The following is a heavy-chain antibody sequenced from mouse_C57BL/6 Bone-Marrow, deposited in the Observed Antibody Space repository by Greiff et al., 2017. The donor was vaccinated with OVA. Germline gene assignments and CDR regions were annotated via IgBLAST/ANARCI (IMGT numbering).Heavy chain of an antibody. D-gene: IGHD2-2*01. V-gene: IGHV5-4*01. CDR2: ISDGGSYT. CDR1: GFTFSSYA. Sequence: EVKLEESGGGLVKPGGSLKLSCAASGFTFSSYAMSWVRQTPEKRLEWVATISDGGSYTYYPDNVKGRFTISRDNAKNNLYLQMSHLKSEDTAMYYCARDNGYDGGAMDYWGQGTSVTVSS. J-gene: IGHJ4*01. CDR3: ARDNGYDGGAMDY.